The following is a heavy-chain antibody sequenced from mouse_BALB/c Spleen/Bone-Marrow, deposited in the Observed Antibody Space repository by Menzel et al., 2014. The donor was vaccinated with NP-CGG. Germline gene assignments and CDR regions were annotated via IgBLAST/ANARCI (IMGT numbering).Heavy chain of an antibody. CDR1: GFSLTSYG. D-gene: IGHD1-1*01. J-gene: IGHJ1*01. CDR3: AKNQGSFYYGSSHWYFDV. CDR2: IWRGGST. Sequence: QVQLQQSGPGLVQPSQSLSITCTVSGFSLTSYGVHWVSQSPGKGLEWLGVIWRGGSTDYNAAFMSRLSITKDNSKSQVVFKMNRLQADDTAIYYCAKNQGSFYYGSSHWYFDVWGAGTTVTVSS. V-gene: IGHV2-5*01.